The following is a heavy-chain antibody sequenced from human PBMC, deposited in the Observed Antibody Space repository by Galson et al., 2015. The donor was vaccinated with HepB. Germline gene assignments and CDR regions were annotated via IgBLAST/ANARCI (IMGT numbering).Heavy chain of an antibody. CDR3: ARIYGAGAYYDEN. D-gene: IGHD3-10*01. J-gene: IGHJ4*02. V-gene: IGHV2-70*11. CDR1: GFSLRAPGMC. Sequence: PALVKPTQTLTLTCTFSGFSLRAPGMCVSWIRQPPGKALEWLARIDWDDDKYYTPSLKTRLTISKDTSKNQVVLTMTNMDPVDTATYYCARIYGAGAYYDENWGQGTLVTVSS. CDR2: IDWDDDK.